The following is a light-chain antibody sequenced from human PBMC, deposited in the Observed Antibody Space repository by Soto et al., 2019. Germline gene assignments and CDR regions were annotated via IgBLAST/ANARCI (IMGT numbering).Light chain of an antibody. CDR2: DAS. J-gene: IGKJ1*01. CDR1: QSVFSW. CDR3: QQYTSFSWS. Sequence: MTRAASILSEYVGDRVTITCRASQSVFSWLAWYQQKPGQAPKLLIYDASTLEGGVPSRFSGSGSGTEFTLTIGGLQPDDFATYHCQQYTSFSWSFGQGTKV. V-gene: IGKV1-5*01.